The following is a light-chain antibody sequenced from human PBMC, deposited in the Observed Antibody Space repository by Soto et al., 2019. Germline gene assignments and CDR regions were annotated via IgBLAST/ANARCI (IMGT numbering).Light chain of an antibody. Sequence: DIQMTQSPSTLSASVGDRVTITCRASQSVNNWLACYQQKPGKAPKLLIYDASSLERGVPSRFSGSVSGTEFTLTISCLKPEDFATYTCQQYNGNSRTFGQGTKVEVK. V-gene: IGKV1-5*01. CDR3: QQYNGNSRT. J-gene: IGKJ1*01. CDR1: QSVNNW. CDR2: DAS.